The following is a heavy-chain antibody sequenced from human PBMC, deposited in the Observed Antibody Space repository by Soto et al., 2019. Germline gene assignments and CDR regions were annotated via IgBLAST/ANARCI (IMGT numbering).Heavy chain of an antibody. D-gene: IGHD4-17*01. Sequence: QVQLGQSGAEVKKPGASVKVAFKAYGYIFTDSDINWVRQATGQGLEYLGWINPNSGKTGYVQKFQGRVTMTRNTSINTAYMELNSLRSEDTAVYYCARGIKYGAYSRWFDPWGQGTLVTVSS. CDR3: ARGIKYGAYSRWFDP. CDR2: INPNSGKT. V-gene: IGHV1-8*01. CDR1: GYIFTDSD. J-gene: IGHJ5*02.